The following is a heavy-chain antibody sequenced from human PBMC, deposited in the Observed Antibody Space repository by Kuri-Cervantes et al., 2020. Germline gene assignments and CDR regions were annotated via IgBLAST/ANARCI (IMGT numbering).Heavy chain of an antibody. Sequence: GESLKISCAASRFTFSDYYMNWIRQAPGKGLEWISYISSSGNSIYYADSVEGRFTISRDNSKNTLYLQMNSLRAEDTAVYYCAKGPVVAATLYYFDYWGQGTLVTVSS. V-gene: IGHV3-11*01. J-gene: IGHJ4*02. CDR1: RFTFSDYY. CDR3: AKGPVVAATLYYFDY. CDR2: ISSSGNSI. D-gene: IGHD2-15*01.